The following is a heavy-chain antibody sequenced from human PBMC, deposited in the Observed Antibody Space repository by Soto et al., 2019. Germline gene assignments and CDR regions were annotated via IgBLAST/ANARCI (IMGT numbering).Heavy chain of an antibody. CDR1: CGSIGSGDYY. V-gene: IGHV4-30-4*01. J-gene: IGHJ4*02. Sequence: SETLCLTCTVSCGSIGSGDYYWSWIRQPPGKGLEWIGYIYYSGSTYYNPSPKSRVTISVDRSKNQFSLKLSSVTAEDTAVYYCAKDGPNGAFDFWGQGTLVTVSS. CDR3: AKDGPNGAFDF. D-gene: IGHD2-8*01. CDR2: IYYSGST.